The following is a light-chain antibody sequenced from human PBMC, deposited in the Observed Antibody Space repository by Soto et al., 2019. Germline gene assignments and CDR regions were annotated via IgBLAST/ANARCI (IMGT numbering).Light chain of an antibody. Sequence: DVQMTQSPSSLSASLGDRVTITCRASQTISLYLNWYQQKPGKAPKLLIATTSYLQNGVPSRFSGSRSGTDFSLTIRSLQPEDFATYYCQQSYLVPETFGRGTKVDIK. J-gene: IGKJ2*01. CDR3: QQSYLVPET. CDR1: QTISLY. CDR2: TTS. V-gene: IGKV1-39*01.